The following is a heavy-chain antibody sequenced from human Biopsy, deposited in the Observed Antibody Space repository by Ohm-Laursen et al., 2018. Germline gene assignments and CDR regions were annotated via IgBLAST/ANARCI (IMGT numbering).Heavy chain of an antibody. V-gene: IGHV4-39*01. CDR1: GGSISNNNYY. CDR2: IFYRGST. CDR3: ARDYDTSGYYYVS. J-gene: IGHJ5*02. D-gene: IGHD3-22*01. Sequence: SDTLSLTCPVSGGSISNNNYYWCWIRQPPGKGLEWIGSIFYRGSTHYKPSLKSRVNISVDTSKNQFSLKLNSVTAADTAVYYCARDYDTSGYYYVSWGQGTLVTVSS.